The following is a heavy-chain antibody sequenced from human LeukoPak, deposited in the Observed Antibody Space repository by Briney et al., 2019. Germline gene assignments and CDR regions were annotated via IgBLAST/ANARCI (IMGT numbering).Heavy chain of an antibody. V-gene: IGHV3-7*01. CDR1: GFTFSSYA. D-gene: IGHD6-19*01. Sequence: PGGSLRLSCAASGFTFSSYAMSWVRQAPGKGLEWVANIRQDGSERYYVVSVKGRFTISRDNAKNSLYLQMDSLRAEDTAVYYCARDLGKAGGYSSAFDYWGQGTLVTVSS. J-gene: IGHJ4*02. CDR2: IRQDGSER. CDR3: ARDLGKAGGYSSAFDY.